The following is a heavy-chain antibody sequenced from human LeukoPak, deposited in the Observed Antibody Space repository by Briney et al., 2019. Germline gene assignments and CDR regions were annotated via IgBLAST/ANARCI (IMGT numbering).Heavy chain of an antibody. CDR2: INHSGST. V-gene: IGHV4-34*01. D-gene: IGHD3-9*01. CDR1: GGSFIGFH. CDR3: ARVLGERDILTGYLNPYYYYYMDV. J-gene: IGHJ6*03. Sequence: SETLSLTCAVYGGSFIGFHWNWIRQPPGKGLEWIGDINHSGSTNYNPSLTSRVTISVDTSKNQFSLKLSSVTAADTAVYYCARVLGERDILTGYLNPYYYYYMDVWGKGTTVTISS.